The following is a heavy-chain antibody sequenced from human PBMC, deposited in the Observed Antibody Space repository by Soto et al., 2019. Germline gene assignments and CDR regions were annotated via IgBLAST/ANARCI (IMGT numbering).Heavy chain of an antibody. V-gene: IGHV1-18*01. CDR2: ISASARNT. CDR3: VRCYCSVGSCYACWHFDL. D-gene: IGHD2-15*01. CDR1: GYTFSDYA. Sequence: QVQLVQSGGEVKKPGASVKVSCQASGYTFSDYAISWVRQAPGQGLEWMGWISASARNTDPAQNFQGRVIMTRDTSTNTAYMELRSLRSDDTAVYYCVRCYCSVGSCYACWHFDLWGRGTLVTVSS. J-gene: IGHJ2*01.